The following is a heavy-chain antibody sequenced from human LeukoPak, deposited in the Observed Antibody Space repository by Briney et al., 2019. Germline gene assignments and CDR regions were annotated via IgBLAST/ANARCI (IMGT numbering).Heavy chain of an antibody. J-gene: IGHJ4*02. CDR2: MNQDGSEK. CDR3: AKDLSGEYQLLLAD. D-gene: IGHD2-2*01. CDR1: GFSCSNYW. V-gene: IGHV3-7*01. Sequence: GGSLRLSCEVSGFSCSNYWMSWVRQAPGKGLEWVANMNQDGSEKYYVDSVKGRFTISRDVAKNSLHLQMNSLRVEDTAVYYCAKDLSGEYQLLLADWGQGTLVTVSS.